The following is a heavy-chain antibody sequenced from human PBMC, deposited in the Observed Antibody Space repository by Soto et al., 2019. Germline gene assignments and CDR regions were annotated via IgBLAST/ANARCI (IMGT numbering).Heavy chain of an antibody. D-gene: IGHD3-10*01. CDR3: ASWTFGSGSPTGY. CDR2: IGTYYGQT. CDR1: GYTFTSYG. J-gene: IGHJ4*02. V-gene: IGHV1-18*04. Sequence: QVQLVQSGTEVKQPGASVKVSCKASGYTFTSYGLSWVRQAPGQGLEWMGWIGTYYGQTNYAQKFQDRVSMTTDTPTSTAYRELRSLTSDDTAVYYCASWTFGSGSPTGYWGQGTLVTVSS.